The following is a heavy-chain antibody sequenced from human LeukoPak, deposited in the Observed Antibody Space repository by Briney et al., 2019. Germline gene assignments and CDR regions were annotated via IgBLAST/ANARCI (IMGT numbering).Heavy chain of an antibody. CDR1: GYAFTGYY. CDR3: ARDLRWWGENDGGNWFDP. V-gene: IGHV1-2*06. Sequence: ASVKVSCKASGYAFTGYYMHWVRQAPGQGLECMGRINPNSGGTNYAQKFQGRVTMTRDTSISTDYMELSRLRSDDTAVYYCARDLRWWGENDGGNWFDPWGQGTLVTVSS. J-gene: IGHJ5*02. CDR2: INPNSGGT. D-gene: IGHD2-21*01.